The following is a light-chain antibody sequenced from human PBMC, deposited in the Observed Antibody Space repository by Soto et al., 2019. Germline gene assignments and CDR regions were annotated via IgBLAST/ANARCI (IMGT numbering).Light chain of an antibody. CDR2: GAS. CDR1: QSVGNY. Sequence: VLTQSPATLSLSPGERVTLSCRASQSVGNYLAWYQQKPGQAPRLLIYGASNRATGIPDRFSGSGSGTDFTLTISRLEPEDFAVYYCQQYGSSGTFGQGTKV. V-gene: IGKV3-20*01. J-gene: IGKJ1*01. CDR3: QQYGSSGT.